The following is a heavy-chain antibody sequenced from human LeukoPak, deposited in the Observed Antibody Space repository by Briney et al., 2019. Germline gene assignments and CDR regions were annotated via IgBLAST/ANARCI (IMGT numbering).Heavy chain of an antibody. V-gene: IGHV1-46*01. J-gene: IGHJ6*03. CDR1: GYTFTSYY. CDR3: ARVAAEVVGVPGAIGFGWLRRDYYYMDV. D-gene: IGHD2-2*02. Sequence: ASVKVSCKASGYTFTSYYMHWVRQAPGQGLEWMGIINPSGGSTTYAQKFQGRVTMTRDMSTSTVYMELSSLRSEDTAVYYCARVAAEVVGVPGAIGFGWLRRDYYYMDVWGKGTTVTVSS. CDR2: INPSGGST.